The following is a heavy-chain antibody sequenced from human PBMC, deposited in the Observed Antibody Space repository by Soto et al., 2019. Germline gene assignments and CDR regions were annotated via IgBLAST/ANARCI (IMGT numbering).Heavy chain of an antibody. V-gene: IGHV6-1*01. CDR1: GDSVSSNSAA. D-gene: IGHD3-3*01. CDR2: TYYRSKWYN. Sequence: SQTLSLTCAISGDSVSSNSAAWNWIRQSPSRGLEWLGRTYYRSKWYNDYAVSVKSRITINPDTSKNQFSLQLNSVTPEDTAVYYCARVLRFLEWSGGNYYYGLDVWGQGTTVTVPS. J-gene: IGHJ6*02. CDR3: ARVLRFLEWSGGNYYYGLDV.